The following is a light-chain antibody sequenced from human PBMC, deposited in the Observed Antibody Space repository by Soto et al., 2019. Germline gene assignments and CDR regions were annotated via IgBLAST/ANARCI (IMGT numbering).Light chain of an antibody. V-gene: IGKV3-20*01. CDR2: GAS. Sequence: EIVLTQSPGTLSLSPGERATLSCRASQSVGTYLAWYQQKPGQAPRLLIYGASSRATGIPDRFSGRGSGTDGTLTISRMEPEDSAVYYCQQYVSIPLTFGGGTKVEIK. CDR3: QQYVSIPLT. J-gene: IGKJ4*01. CDR1: QSVGTY.